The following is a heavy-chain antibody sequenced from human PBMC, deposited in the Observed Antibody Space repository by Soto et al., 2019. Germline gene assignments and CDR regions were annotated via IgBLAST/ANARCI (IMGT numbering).Heavy chain of an antibody. V-gene: IGHV4-4*02. CDR2: IYHSGST. CDR1: GGSISSSNW. CDR3: ARMLLRLGELSYFDY. J-gene: IGHJ4*02. D-gene: IGHD3-16*02. Sequence: QVQLQESGPGLVKPSGTLSLTCAVSGGSISSSNWWSWVRQPPGKGLEWIGEIYHSGSTNYNPSLKSRVTVSVAKSKNKFSLKLSSVNAAYTAVYYCARMLLRLGELSYFDYWGQGTLVTVYS.